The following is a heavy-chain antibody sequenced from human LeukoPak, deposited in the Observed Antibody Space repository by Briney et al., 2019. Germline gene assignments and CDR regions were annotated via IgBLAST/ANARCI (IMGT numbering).Heavy chain of an antibody. CDR1: GGSFSGYS. Sequence: SETLSLACAVYGGSFSGYSWTWIRQPPGKGLEWIGEMSHSGYPNYNPSLKSRVAISVDTSKNQFSLNLTSVTAADTAVYYCARPRLLYGSGPILVWGQGNLVTVSS. V-gene: IGHV4-34*01. D-gene: IGHD2/OR15-2a*01. CDR3: ARPRLLYGSGPILV. J-gene: IGHJ4*02. CDR2: MSHSGYP.